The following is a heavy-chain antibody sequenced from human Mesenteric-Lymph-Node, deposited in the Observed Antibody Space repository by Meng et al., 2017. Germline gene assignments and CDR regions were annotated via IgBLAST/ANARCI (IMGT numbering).Heavy chain of an antibody. D-gene: IGHD3-16*01. Sequence: EGAVGESGGGFVQPGGSLRLSSAASGFTFSDYYMSWIRQAPGKGLVWVSRINPDGSSSNNADSVKGRFTVSRDNSKNTLYLQMNSLRAEDTAMYYCARDMMDLGQGTLVTVSS. V-gene: IGHV3-74*01. CDR3: ARDMMD. CDR2: INPDGSSS. J-gene: IGHJ4*02. CDR1: GFTFSDYY.